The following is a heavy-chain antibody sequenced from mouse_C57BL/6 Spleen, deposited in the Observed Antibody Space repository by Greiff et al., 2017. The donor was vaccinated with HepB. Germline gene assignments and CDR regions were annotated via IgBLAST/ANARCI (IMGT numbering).Heavy chain of an antibody. J-gene: IGHJ3*01. CDR3: ASLTGGGGAWFAY. D-gene: IGHD4-1*01. V-gene: IGHV1-69*01. CDR1: GYTFTSYW. Sequence: QVQLQQPGAELVMPGASVKLSCKASGYTFTSYWMHWVKQRPGQGLEWIGEIDPSDSYTNYNQKFKGKSTLTVDKSSSTAYMQLSSLTSEDSAVYYCASLTGGGGAWFAYWGQGTLVTVSA. CDR2: IDPSDSYT.